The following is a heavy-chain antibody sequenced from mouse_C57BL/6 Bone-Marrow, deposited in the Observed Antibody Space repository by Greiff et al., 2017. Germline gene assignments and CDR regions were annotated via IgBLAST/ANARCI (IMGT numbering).Heavy chain of an antibody. D-gene: IGHD1-1*01. CDR1: GYTFTEYT. CDR3: ARHALYYYGSRGYYAMDY. CDR2: FYPGSGSI. V-gene: IGHV1-62-2*01. J-gene: IGHJ4*01. Sequence: QVQLQQPGAELVKPGASVKLSCKASGYTFTEYTIHWVKQRSGQGLEWIGWFYPGSGSIKYNEKFKDKATLTADKSSSTVYMELSRLKSEDSAVYCCARHALYYYGSRGYYAMDYWGQGTSVTVSS.